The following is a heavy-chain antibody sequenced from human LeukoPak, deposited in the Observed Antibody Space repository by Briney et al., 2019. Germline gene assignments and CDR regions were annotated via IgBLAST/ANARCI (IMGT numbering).Heavy chain of an antibody. CDR2: IRNDGSIK. J-gene: IGHJ4*02. CDR1: GFIFSNYG. Sequence: PGGSLRLSCAASGFIFSNYGMHWVRQAPGKGLEWVAFIRNDGSIKYYADSVKGRFTISRDNSKNTLYLQMSSLRVDDTAVYYCAKGRAGMIRGVCDYWGQGTLVTVSS. D-gene: IGHD3-10*01. V-gene: IGHV3-30*02. CDR3: AKGRAGMIRGVCDY.